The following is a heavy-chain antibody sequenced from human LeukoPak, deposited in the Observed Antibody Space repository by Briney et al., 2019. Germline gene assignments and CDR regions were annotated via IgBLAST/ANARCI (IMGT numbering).Heavy chain of an antibody. CDR1: GYTFTSYY. J-gene: IGHJ6*03. CDR3: ARGVGRSDGYPSYYYYMDV. CDR2: IIPIFGTA. Sequence: ASVKVSCKASGYTFTSYYMHWVRQAPGQGLEWMGGIIPIFGTANYAQKFQGRVTITADKSTSTAYMELSSLRSEDTAVYYCARGVGRSDGYPSYYYYMDVWGKGTTVTVSS. D-gene: IGHD5-18*01. V-gene: IGHV1-69*06.